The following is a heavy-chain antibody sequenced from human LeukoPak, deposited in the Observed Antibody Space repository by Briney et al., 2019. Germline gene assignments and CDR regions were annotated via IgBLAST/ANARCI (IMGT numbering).Heavy chain of an antibody. Sequence: GESLKIACKGSGDSFTSYWIGWVRQMPGKGLEWMGIIYPGDSDTRYSPSFQGQVTISADKSISTAYLQWSSLKASDTAMYYCASRGATYYYDSSGYYPNWGQGTLVTVSS. CDR2: IYPGDSDT. D-gene: IGHD3-22*01. J-gene: IGHJ4*02. CDR3: ASRGATYYYDSSGYYPN. V-gene: IGHV5-51*01. CDR1: GDSFTSYW.